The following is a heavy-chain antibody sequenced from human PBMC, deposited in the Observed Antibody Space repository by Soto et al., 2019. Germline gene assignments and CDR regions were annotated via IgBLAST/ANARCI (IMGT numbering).Heavy chain of an antibody. D-gene: IGHD3-16*01. CDR3: AGGHYDYVWGN. Sequence: ASETLSLTCAVYGGSFSGYYWSWIRQPPGKGLEWIGEINHSGSTNYNPSLKSRVTISVDTSKNQFSLKLSSVTAADTAVYYCAGGHYDYVWGNWGQGTLVTVSS. CDR2: INHSGST. J-gene: IGHJ4*02. CDR1: GGSFSGYY. V-gene: IGHV4-34*01.